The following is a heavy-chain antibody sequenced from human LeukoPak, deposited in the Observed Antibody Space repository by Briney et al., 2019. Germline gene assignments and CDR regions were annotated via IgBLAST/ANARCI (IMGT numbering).Heavy chain of an antibody. CDR1: GYTFTSYY. D-gene: IGHD6-19*01. J-gene: IGHJ4*02. CDR3: AREAVAGTDFDY. CDR2: INPSGGST. V-gene: IGHV1-46*01. Sequence: ASVKVSCKASGYTFTSYYMHWVRQAPGQGREWMGIINPSGGSTSYAQKFQGRVTMTRDTSTSTVYMELSSLRSEDTAVYYCAREAVAGTDFDYWGQGTLVTVSS.